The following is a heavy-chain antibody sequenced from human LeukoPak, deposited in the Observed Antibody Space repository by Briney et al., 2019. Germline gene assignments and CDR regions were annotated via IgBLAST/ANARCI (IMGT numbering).Heavy chain of an antibody. CDR2: IYYSGST. CDR1: GGSISSYY. V-gene: IGHV4-59*01. J-gene: IGHJ5*02. Sequence: SETLSLTCTVSGGSISSYYWSWIRQPPGKGLEWIGYIYYSGSTNYNPSLMSRVTISVDTSKNQFSLQLSSVTAADTAVYYCARELEYYDILTGYYPYNWFDPWGQGTLVTVSS. D-gene: IGHD3-9*01. CDR3: ARELEYYDILTGYYPYNWFDP.